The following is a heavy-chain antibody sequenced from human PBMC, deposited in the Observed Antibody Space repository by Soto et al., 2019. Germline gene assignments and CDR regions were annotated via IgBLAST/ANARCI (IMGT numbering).Heavy chain of an antibody. Sequence: PSETLSLTCTVAGGSISSYCWSWIRTPPGKGLEWIGYIYYSGSTNYNPSLKSRVTISVDTSKNQFSLKLNSMTAADTAVYYCARHNYGSGSTYFDYWGQGTLVT. D-gene: IGHD3-10*01. CDR2: IYYSGST. V-gene: IGHV4-59*08. CDR1: GGSISSYC. CDR3: ARHNYGSGSTYFDY. J-gene: IGHJ4*02.